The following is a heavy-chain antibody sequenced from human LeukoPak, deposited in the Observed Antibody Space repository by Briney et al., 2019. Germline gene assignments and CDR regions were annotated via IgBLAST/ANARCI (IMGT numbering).Heavy chain of an antibody. Sequence: PGRSLRLSCAASGFTFGSYGMHWGRQAPGKGLEWVAVIWYDGSKKYFADSVKGRFTISRDNSKNTLYLQMSSLRAEDTAVYYCAKDMGVVVTGAFDIWGQGTMVTVSS. CDR1: GFTFGSYG. D-gene: IGHD2-15*01. CDR3: AKDMGVVVTGAFDI. V-gene: IGHV3-33*06. J-gene: IGHJ3*02. CDR2: IWYDGSKK.